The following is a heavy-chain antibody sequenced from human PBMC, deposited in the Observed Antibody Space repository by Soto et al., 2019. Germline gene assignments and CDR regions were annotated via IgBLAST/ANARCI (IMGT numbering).Heavy chain of an antibody. CDR3: XRAGHSSSSEGANWFDP. CDR2: IYYSGST. D-gene: IGHD6-6*01. CDR1: GGSISSGGYY. J-gene: IGHJ5*02. Sequence: TSETLSLTCTVSGGSISSGGYYWSWIRQHPGKGLEWIGYIYYSGSTYFNPSLKSRLTISVDTSKNQFSLQLSSVTAADTAVYYCXRAGHSSSSEGANWFDPWGQGTRVTVSS. V-gene: IGHV4-31*03.